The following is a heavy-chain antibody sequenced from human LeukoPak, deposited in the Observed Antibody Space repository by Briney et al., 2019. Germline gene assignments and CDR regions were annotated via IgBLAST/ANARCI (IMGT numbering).Heavy chain of an antibody. D-gene: IGHD4-23*01. CDR1: GYTFTSYD. CDR2: MNPNSGNT. CDR3: ATAMVVTSDWLDP. J-gene: IGHJ5*02. Sequence: ASVKVSCKAYGYTFTSYDINWVRQATGQGLEWMGWMNPNSGNTGFAQKFQGRVTMTRNTSISTTYMDLSSLRSEHTAVYYCATAMVVTSDWLDPWGQGTLVTVSS. V-gene: IGHV1-8*01.